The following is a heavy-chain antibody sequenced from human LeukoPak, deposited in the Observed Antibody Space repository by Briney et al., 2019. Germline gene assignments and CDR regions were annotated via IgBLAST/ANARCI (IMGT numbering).Heavy chain of an antibody. D-gene: IGHD1-26*01. J-gene: IGHJ4*02. CDR2: IYYSGST. CDR1: GGSISSYY. CDR3: ARDRSKGAYYFDS. Sequence: SETLSLTCTVSGGSISSYYWSWIRQPPGKGLEWIGYIYYSGSTNYNPSLKSRVTISVDTSKNQFSLKLSSVTAADTAVYYCARDRSKGAYYFDSWGQGTLVTVSS. V-gene: IGHV4-59*01.